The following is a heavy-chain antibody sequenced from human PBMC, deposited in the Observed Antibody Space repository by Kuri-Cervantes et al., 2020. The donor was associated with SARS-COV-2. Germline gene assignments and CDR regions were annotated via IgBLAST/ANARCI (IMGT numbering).Heavy chain of an antibody. CDR3: AGGLGGYDLSWFDP. CDR2: IYTSGST. Sequence: SETLSLTCTVSGGSISSYYRSWIRQPAGKGLEWIGRIYTSGSTNYNPSLKSRVTISVDTSKNQFSLKLSSVTAADTAVYYCAGGLGGYDLSWFDPWGQGTLVTVSS. CDR1: GGSISSYY. D-gene: IGHD5-12*01. V-gene: IGHV4-4*07. J-gene: IGHJ5*02.